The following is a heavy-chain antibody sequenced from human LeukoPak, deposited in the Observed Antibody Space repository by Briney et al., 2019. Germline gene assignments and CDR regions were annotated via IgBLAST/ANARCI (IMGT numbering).Heavy chain of an antibody. J-gene: IGHJ3*02. D-gene: IGHD6-25*01. CDR3: AREAAGADAFDI. Sequence: PSETLSLTRAVSGYSISSGYYWGWIQQPPGKGLEWIGSIYHSGSTYYNPSLKSRVTISVDTSKNQFSLKLSSVTAADTAVYYCAREAAGADAFDIWGQGTMVTVSS. V-gene: IGHV4-38-2*02. CDR2: IYHSGST. CDR1: GYSISSGYY.